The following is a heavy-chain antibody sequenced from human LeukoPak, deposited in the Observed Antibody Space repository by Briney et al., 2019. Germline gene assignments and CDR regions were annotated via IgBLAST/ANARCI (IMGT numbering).Heavy chain of an antibody. J-gene: IGHJ5*02. CDR2: VNTNTGNP. CDR1: GYTFTSYA. CDR3: ARDYYYGSGRGNPAWFDP. D-gene: IGHD3-10*01. V-gene: IGHV7-4-1*02. Sequence: ASVKVSCKASGYTFTSYALNWVRQAPGQGLEWMGWVNTNTGNPTYAQGFTGRFVFSLDTSVSTAYLQISSLKAEDTAVYYCARDYYYGSGRGNPAWFDPWGQGTLVTVSS.